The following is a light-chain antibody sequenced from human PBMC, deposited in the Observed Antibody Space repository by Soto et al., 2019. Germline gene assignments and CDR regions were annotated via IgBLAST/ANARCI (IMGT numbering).Light chain of an antibody. CDR3: QQYKSWPMA. J-gene: IGKJ1*01. Sequence: EIVMTQSPATLSVSPGERATLSCRASQSVSSNLAWYQHKSGQAPRLLIYGASTRATGLPARFSGSGSGTEFTLTISSLQSEDFAVYSCQQYKSWPMAFGQGTKVE. V-gene: IGKV3-15*01. CDR1: QSVSSN. CDR2: GAS.